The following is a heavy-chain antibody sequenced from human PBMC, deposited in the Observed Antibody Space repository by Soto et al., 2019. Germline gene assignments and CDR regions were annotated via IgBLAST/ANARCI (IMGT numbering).Heavy chain of an antibody. J-gene: IGHJ4*02. CDR2: ISYDGSNK. D-gene: IGHD6-13*01. CDR1: GFTFSSYA. V-gene: IGHV3-30-3*01. CDR3: ARVKSWGIAAHYLDY. Sequence: QVQLVESGGGVVQPGRSLRLSCAAAGFTFSSYAMHWVRQAPGKGREWVAVISYDGSNKYYADSVKGRFNIYRDNSNTTLYLQMTSLRAEDTAGYYCARVKSWGIAAHYLDYGGQGTLVTVSS.